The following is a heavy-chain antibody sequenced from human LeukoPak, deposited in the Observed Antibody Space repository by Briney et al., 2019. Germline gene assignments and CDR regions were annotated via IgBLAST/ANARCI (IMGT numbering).Heavy chain of an antibody. D-gene: IGHD2-15*01. Sequence: ASVKVSCKASGYTFTGYYMHWVRQAPGQGLEWMGWINPNSGGTNYAQKFQGRVTMTRDTSISTAYMELSRLRSDDTAVYYCAREVEGVVVAATIAFDIWGQGTMVTVSS. CDR1: GYTFTGYY. CDR3: AREVEGVVVAATIAFDI. V-gene: IGHV1-2*02. J-gene: IGHJ3*02. CDR2: INPNSGGT.